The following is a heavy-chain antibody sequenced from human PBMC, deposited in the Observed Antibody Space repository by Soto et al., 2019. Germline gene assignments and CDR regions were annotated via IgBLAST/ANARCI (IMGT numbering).Heavy chain of an antibody. V-gene: IGHV4-59*01. CDR3: AGYYGSSGYVPMGVDP. CDR1: GGSISSYY. J-gene: IGHJ5*02. Sequence: SETLSLTCTVSGGSISSYYWSWIRQPPGKGLEWIGYIYYSGSTNYNPSLKSRVTISVDTSKNQFSLKLSSVTAADTAVYYCAGYYGSSGYVPMGVDPWGQGTLVTVSS. D-gene: IGHD3-22*01. CDR2: IYYSGST.